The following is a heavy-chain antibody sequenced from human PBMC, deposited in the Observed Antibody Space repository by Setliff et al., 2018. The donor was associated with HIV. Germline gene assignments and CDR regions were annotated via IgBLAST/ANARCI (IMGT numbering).Heavy chain of an antibody. CDR2: IDYSGST. CDR3: AREGPGPQFYDSSGYPYYFDY. D-gene: IGHD3-22*01. V-gene: IGHV4-59*01. Sequence: SCKASGGTFSSYVISWVRQAPGQGPEWIGSIDYSGSTNYDPSLKGRVTISVDTSKNQFSLKLRSVTAADTAVYYCAREGPGPQFYDSSGYPYYFDYWGQGTLVTVSS. J-gene: IGHJ4*02. CDR1: GGTFSSYV.